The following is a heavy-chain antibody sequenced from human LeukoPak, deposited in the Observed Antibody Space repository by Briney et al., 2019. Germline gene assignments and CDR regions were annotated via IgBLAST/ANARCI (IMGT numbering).Heavy chain of an antibody. CDR2: ISSSSSYI. Sequence: PGGSLRLSCAASGFTLSSYSMNWVRQAPGKGLEWVSSISSSSSYIYYADSVKGRFTISRDNAKNSLYLQMNSLRAEDTAVYYCARDPTVAAAGPGYWGQGTLVTVSS. CDR1: GFTLSSYS. J-gene: IGHJ4*02. V-gene: IGHV3-21*01. CDR3: ARDPTVAAAGPGY. D-gene: IGHD6-13*01.